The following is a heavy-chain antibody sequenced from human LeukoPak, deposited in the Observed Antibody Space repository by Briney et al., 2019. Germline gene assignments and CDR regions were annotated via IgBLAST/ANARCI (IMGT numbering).Heavy chain of an antibody. Sequence: ASVKVSCKASGYTFTSYDINWVRQAPGQGLEWMGWMNPNSGNTGYAQKFQGRVTMTRNTSISTAYMELSSLRSEDTAVYYCARGLLTTVTTLMSYYYYYYMDVWGKGTTVTISS. CDR3: ARGLLTTVTTLMSYYYYYYMDV. CDR1: GYTFTSYD. V-gene: IGHV1-8*01. CDR2: MNPNSGNT. D-gene: IGHD4-17*01. J-gene: IGHJ6*03.